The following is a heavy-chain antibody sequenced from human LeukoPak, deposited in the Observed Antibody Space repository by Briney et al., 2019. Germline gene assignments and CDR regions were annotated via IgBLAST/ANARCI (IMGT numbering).Heavy chain of an antibody. CDR2: INWNGGST. Sequence: GGSLRLSCAASGFTFDDYGMSWVRLAPGKGLEWVSGINWNGGSTGYADSVKGRFTISRDNSKNTLYLQMNSLRAEDTALYFCAKRDYYDSSGYSPLFDNWGQGILVTVSS. CDR1: GFTFDDYG. CDR3: AKRDYYDSSGYSPLFDN. V-gene: IGHV3-20*04. J-gene: IGHJ4*02. D-gene: IGHD3-22*01.